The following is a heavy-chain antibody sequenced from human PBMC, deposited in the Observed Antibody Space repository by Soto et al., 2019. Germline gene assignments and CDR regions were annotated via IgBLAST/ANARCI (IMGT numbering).Heavy chain of an antibody. Sequence: QVQLQESGPGLVKTSETLSLTCTVSGGSISSTTYYWSWIRQPPGKGLEWVGYIYYTGVTFYNPSLKSRLSISLDTSKNQFSLRLTSVTAADTAVYYCVRAVQGSDWYFDRWGQGTLVTVSS. J-gene: IGHJ1*01. CDR1: GGSISSTTYY. V-gene: IGHV4-30-4*01. D-gene: IGHD3-9*01. CDR2: IYYTGVT. CDR3: VRAVQGSDWYFDR.